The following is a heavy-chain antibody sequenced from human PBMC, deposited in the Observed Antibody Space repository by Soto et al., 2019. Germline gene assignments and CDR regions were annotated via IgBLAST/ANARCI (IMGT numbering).Heavy chain of an antibody. J-gene: IGHJ6*02. CDR1: GGSISSYY. D-gene: IGHD1-20*01. V-gene: IGHV4-59*01. CDR3: ARINRTPHPYYYYYYGMDV. CDR2: IYYSGST. Sequence: QVQLQESGPGLVKPSETLSLTCTVSGGSISSYYWSWIRQPPGKGLEWIGYIYYSGSTNYNPSLKSRVTISVDTSKNQFSLKLSSVTAADTAVYYCARINRTPHPYYYYYYGMDVWGQGTTVTVSS.